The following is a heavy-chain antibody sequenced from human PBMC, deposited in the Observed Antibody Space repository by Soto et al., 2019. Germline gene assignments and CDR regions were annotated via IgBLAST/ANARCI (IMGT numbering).Heavy chain of an antibody. Sequence: GGSLRLSCAASGFTFDDYAMHWVRQAPGKGLEWVSGISWNSLYAGYADSVRGRFTISRDNGKNSLYLEMNTLRAEDTALYYCAKDLLSGRYCSGGRCYGVDDWGQGALVTVSS. V-gene: IGHV3-9*01. CDR1: GFTFDDYA. CDR2: ISWNSLYA. J-gene: IGHJ4*02. D-gene: IGHD2-15*01. CDR3: AKDLLSGRYCSGGRCYGVDD.